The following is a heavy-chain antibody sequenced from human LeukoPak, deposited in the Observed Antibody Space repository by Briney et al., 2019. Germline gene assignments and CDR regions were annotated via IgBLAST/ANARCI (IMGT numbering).Heavy chain of an antibody. D-gene: IGHD6-13*01. CDR3: AKGGSWYGDFDY. V-gene: IGHV3-43*01. CDR2: ISWDGGST. CDR1: GFTFDDYT. Sequence: GGSLRLSCAASGFTFDDYTMHWVRQAPGKGLEWVSLISWDGGSTYYADSVKGRFTISRDNSKNSLYLQMNSLRTEDTALYYCAKGGSWYGDFDYWGQGTLVTVSS. J-gene: IGHJ4*02.